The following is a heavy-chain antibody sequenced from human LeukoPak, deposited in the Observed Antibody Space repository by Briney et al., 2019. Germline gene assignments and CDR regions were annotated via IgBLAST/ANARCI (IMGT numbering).Heavy chain of an antibody. D-gene: IGHD3-22*01. CDR2: INPNSGGT. CDR3: ARPHYESSGLYVDAFDI. Sequence: GASVKVSCKASGYTLTAYYLHWVRQAPGQGLEWMGRINPNSGGTTYAQKFQGRVTMTRDTSIGTAYMELSSLRSDDTAVYYCARPHYESSGLYVDAFDIWGQGTMVTVPS. CDR1: GYTLTAYY. V-gene: IGHV1-2*06. J-gene: IGHJ3*02.